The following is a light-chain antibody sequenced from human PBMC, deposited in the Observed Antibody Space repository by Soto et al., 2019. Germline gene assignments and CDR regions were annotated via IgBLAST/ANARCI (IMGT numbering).Light chain of an antibody. CDR2: KIS. V-gene: IGKV2-24*01. Sequence: DIVMTQTPLSSPVTLGQPASISCKSSQSLVHSDGNTYLSWLQQRPGQPPRLLIYKISNRFSGVRDRWGGSGAGADFTRKMSRVEGEDVGAYYGMQSTHFPLTFSKGTRVEIK. J-gene: IGKJ5*01. CDR1: QSLVHSDGNTY. CDR3: MQSTHFPLT.